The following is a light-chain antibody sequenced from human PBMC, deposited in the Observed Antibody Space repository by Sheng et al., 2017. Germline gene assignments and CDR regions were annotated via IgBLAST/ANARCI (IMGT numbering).Light chain of an antibody. CDR3: AAWDDSLTAVV. CDR1: SSNIGNNY. CDR2: ENN. V-gene: IGLV1-51*02. Sequence: QSVLTQPPSVSAAPGQKVTISCSGSSSNIGNNYVSWYQQLPGTAPKLLIYENNKRPSGVPDRFSGSKSGTSASLAISGLQSEDEADYYCAAWDDSLTAVVFGGGTRLTVL. J-gene: IGLJ2*01.